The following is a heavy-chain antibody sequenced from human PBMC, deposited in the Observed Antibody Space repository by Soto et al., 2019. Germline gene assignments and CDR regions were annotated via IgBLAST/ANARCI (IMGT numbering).Heavy chain of an antibody. J-gene: IGHJ6*02. D-gene: IGHD3-16*01. CDR2: INPGDSNT. CDR3: ARLASKGGSYYYYDGMDV. Sequence: EVQLVQSGAEVKKPGESLKISCKGSGYSFTSYWIGWVRQMPGKGLEWMGIINPGDSNTRYSPSFQGQVSISADKSISTAYLQWSSLKASDTAMYYCARLASKGGSYYYYDGMDVWGQGTTVTVSS. V-gene: IGHV5-51*03. CDR1: GYSFTSYW.